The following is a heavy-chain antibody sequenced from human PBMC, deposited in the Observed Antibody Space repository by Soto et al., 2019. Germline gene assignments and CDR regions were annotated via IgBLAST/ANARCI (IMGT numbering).Heavy chain of an antibody. CDR3: ARRVVRHFEN. CDR2: INVGNGNT. J-gene: IGHJ4*02. CDR1: GYNFTTHA. V-gene: IGHV1-3*01. Sequence: QVQLVQSGAEVGKPGASVTFSCKASGYNFTTHAIHWVRQAPGQGLEWMGWINVGNGNTKYSQKFQDRVAITRDTSASTAYMELSSLRSEDTAVYYCARRVVRHFENWGQGTLVTVPS. D-gene: IGHD2-15*01.